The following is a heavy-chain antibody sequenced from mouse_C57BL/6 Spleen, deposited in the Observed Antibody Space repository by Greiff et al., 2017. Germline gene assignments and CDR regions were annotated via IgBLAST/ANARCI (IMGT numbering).Heavy chain of an antibody. D-gene: IGHD1-1*01. CDR3: ASYYGSSDYYAMDY. V-gene: IGHV1-53*01. J-gene: IGHJ4*01. Sequence: QVQLQQPGTELVKPGASVKLSCKASGYTFTSYWMPWVKQRPGQGLEWIGNINPSNGGTNYNETFKSKATLAVDKSSSTAYMQLSSLTSEDSAVDYSASYYGSSDYYAMDYWGQGTSVTVSS. CDR2: INPSNGGT. CDR1: GYTFTSYW.